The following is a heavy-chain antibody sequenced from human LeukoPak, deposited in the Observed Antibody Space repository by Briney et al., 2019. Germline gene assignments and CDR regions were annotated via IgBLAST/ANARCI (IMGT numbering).Heavy chain of an antibody. CDR3: ASRSHSSAWDYFDY. V-gene: IGHV3-33*08. D-gene: IGHD6-19*01. CDR1: GFTFSSYG. Sequence: GRSLRLSCAASGFTFSSYGMHGVRQAPGKGLEGVAVIWYEGSNKYYADSVKGRFTISRDNSKNTLYLQMNSLRAEDTSVYYCASRSHSSAWDYFDYWGQGTLVTVSS. J-gene: IGHJ4*02. CDR2: IWYEGSNK.